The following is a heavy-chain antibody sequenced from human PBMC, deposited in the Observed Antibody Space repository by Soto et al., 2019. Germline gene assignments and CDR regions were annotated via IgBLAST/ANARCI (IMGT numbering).Heavy chain of an antibody. J-gene: IGHJ3*02. CDR2: IWYDGSNK. D-gene: IGHD6-13*01. CDR1: GFTFSSYG. V-gene: IGHV3-33*01. CDR3: ARDWGSSAAGAFDI. Sequence: GGSLRLSCAASGFTFSSYGMHWVRQAPGKGLEWVAVIWYDGSNKYYADSVKGRFTISRDNSKNTLYLQMNSLRAEDTAVYYCARDWGSSAAGAFDIWGQGTMLTVSS.